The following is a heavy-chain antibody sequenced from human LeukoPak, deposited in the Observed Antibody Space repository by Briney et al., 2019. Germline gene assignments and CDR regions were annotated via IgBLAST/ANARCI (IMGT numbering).Heavy chain of an antibody. D-gene: IGHD2-2*01. CDR3: AKVIVVVPAARKGSCFDY. CDR1: GFTFSSYG. Sequence: PGGSLRLSCAASGFTFSSYGMHWVRQAPGKGLEWVAFIRYDGSNKYYADSVKGRFTISRDNSKNTLYLQMNSLRAEDTAVYYCAKVIVVVPAARKGSCFDYWGQGTLVAVSS. J-gene: IGHJ4*02. CDR2: IRYDGSNK. V-gene: IGHV3-30*02.